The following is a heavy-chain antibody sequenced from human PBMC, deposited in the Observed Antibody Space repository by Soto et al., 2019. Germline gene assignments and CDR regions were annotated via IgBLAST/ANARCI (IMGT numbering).Heavy chain of an antibody. J-gene: IGHJ5*02. Sequence: ASETLSLTCTVSGGSISSSSYYWGWIRQPPGKGLEWIGSIYYSGSTYYNPSLKSRVTISVDTSKNQFSLKLSSVTAADTAVYYCARDRGQWLAYNWFDPWGQGTLVTVSS. D-gene: IGHD6-19*01. CDR2: IYYSGST. V-gene: IGHV4-39*02. CDR3: ARDRGQWLAYNWFDP. CDR1: GGSISSSSYY.